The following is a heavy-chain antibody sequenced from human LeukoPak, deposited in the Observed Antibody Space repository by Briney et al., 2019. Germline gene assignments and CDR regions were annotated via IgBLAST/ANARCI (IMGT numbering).Heavy chain of an antibody. V-gene: IGHV3-30*02. CDR3: AKDRGQWLAYYYMDV. D-gene: IGHD6-19*01. Sequence: PGGSLRLSCAASGFTFSSYGMHWVRQAPGKGLEWGAFIRYDGSNKYYADSVKGRFTISRDNSKNTLYLQMNSLRAEDTAVYYCAKDRGQWLAYYYMDVWGKGTTVTVSS. J-gene: IGHJ6*03. CDR2: IRYDGSNK. CDR1: GFTFSSYG.